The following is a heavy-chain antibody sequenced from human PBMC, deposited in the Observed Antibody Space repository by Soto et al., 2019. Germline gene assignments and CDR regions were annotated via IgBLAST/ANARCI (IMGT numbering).Heavy chain of an antibody. CDR2: ISAYNGNT. CDR1: GYTFTSYG. D-gene: IGHD2-15*01. Sequence: QVQLVQSGAEVKKPGASVKVSCKSSGYTFTSYGISWVRQAPGQGLEWMGWISAYNGNTNYAQKLQGRVTMTTDTSTSTAYRELRSLRSDDTAVYYGASTGGGSQRPLSYWGKGTLVTVSS. J-gene: IGHJ4*02. V-gene: IGHV1-18*04. CDR3: ASTGGGSQRPLSY.